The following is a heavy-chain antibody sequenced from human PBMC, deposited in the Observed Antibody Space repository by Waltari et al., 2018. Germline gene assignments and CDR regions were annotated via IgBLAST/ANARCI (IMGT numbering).Heavy chain of an antibody. CDR2: IYTSGST. V-gene: IGHV4-4*07. CDR3: ARVRYNWKAGWFDP. CDR1: GASLRSYY. J-gene: IGHJ5*02. Sequence: QVQLQESGPGLVKPSETLSLTCTVSGASLRSYYGSWIWHPAGKGLESIGGIYTSGSTNYNPTLKSGVTMSVDTSKNQFSLKLSSVTAADTAVDYCARVRYNWKAGWFDPWGQGTLVTVSS. D-gene: IGHD1-20*01.